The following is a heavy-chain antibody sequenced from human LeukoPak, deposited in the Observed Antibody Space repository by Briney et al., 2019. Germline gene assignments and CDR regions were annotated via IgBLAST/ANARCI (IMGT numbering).Heavy chain of an antibody. CDR3: AREQITMVRGVIITTYYYYGMDV. CDR2: MNPNSGNT. Sequence: ASVKVSCKASGYTFTSYDINWVRQATGQGLEWMGWMNPNSGNTGYAQKFQGRVTMTRNTSISTAYMELSSLRSEDTAVYYCAREQITMVRGVIITTYYYYGMDVWGQGTTVTVS. J-gene: IGHJ6*02. V-gene: IGHV1-8*01. D-gene: IGHD3-10*01. CDR1: GYTFTSYD.